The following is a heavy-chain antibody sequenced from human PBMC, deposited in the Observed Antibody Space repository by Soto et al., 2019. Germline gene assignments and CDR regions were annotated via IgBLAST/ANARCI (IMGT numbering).Heavy chain of an antibody. Sequence: QLQLQESGPGLVNPSATLSLTCIVSGGSISSSSPYWDWIRQPQGKALEWIGSIYYSASTYYNPSLNTRVTTAVDPSKNQFSSTLCAVAAADPAVEYCTRPGPPMPTLHVRAFDSRGQGTMVTVSS. CDR1: GGSISSSSPY. CDR3: TRPGPPMPTLHVRAFDS. D-gene: IGHD2-2*01. CDR2: IYYSAST. J-gene: IGHJ3*01. V-gene: IGHV4-39*01.